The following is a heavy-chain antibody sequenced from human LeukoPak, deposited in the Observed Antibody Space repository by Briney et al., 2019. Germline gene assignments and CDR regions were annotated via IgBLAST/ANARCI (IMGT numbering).Heavy chain of an antibody. CDR3: ARVFHDSSGYDY. CDR2: IIPIFGTA. CDR1: GGTFSSYA. J-gene: IGHJ4*02. Sequence: SVKVSCXASGGTFSSYAISWVRQAPGQGREWMGGIIPIFGTANYAQKFQGRVTITTDESTSTAYMELSSLRSEDTAVYYCARVFHDSSGYDYWGQGTLVTVSS. V-gene: IGHV1-69*05. D-gene: IGHD3-22*01.